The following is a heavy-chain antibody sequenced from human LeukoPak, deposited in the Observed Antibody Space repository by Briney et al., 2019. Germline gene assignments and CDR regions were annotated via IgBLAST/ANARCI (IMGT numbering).Heavy chain of an antibody. J-gene: IGHJ4*02. CDR1: AGTFSSYA. D-gene: IGHD6-6*01. CDR2: IIPIFGTA. V-gene: IGHV1-69*13. Sequence: SVKVSCKASAGTFSSYAISWVRQAPGQGLEWMGGIIPIFGTANYAQKFQGRVTITADESTSTAYMELSSLRSEDTAVYYCARDLDSYSSSLGYWGQGTLVTVSS. CDR3: ARDLDSYSSSLGY.